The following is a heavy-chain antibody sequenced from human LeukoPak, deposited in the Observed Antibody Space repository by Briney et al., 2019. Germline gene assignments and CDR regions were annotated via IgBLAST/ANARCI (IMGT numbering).Heavy chain of an antibody. CDR3: ARSNLWLGELLHQPLDY. D-gene: IGHD3-10*01. CDR1: GYTFTSYD. J-gene: IGHJ4*02. Sequence: ASVKVSCKASGYTFTSYDINWVRQATGQGLEWMGWMNPNSGNTGYAQKFQGRVTMTRNTSISTAYMELSSLRSEDTAVYYCARSNLWLGELLHQPLDYWGQGTLVTVSS. V-gene: IGHV1-8*01. CDR2: MNPNSGNT.